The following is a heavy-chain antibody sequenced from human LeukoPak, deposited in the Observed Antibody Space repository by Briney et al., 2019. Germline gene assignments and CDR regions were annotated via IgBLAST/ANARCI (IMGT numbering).Heavy chain of an antibody. CDR2: IYYSGST. J-gene: IGHJ6*03. V-gene: IGHV4-61*01. Sequence: SETLSLTCAVSGGSISTSNYYWSWIRQPPGKGLEWIGYIYYSGSTNYNPSLKSRVTISVDTSKNQFSLKLSSVTAADTAVYYCARETSQKGAHYMDVWGKGTTVTISS. D-gene: IGHD3-16*01. CDR3: ARETSQKGAHYMDV. CDR1: GGSISTSNYY.